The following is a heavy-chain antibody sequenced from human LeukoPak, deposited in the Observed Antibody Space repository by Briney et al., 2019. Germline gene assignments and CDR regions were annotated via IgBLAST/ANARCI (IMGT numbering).Heavy chain of an antibody. D-gene: IGHD6-6*01. CDR2: ISSSSSYI. CDR1: GFTFSSYS. CDR3: ARDLATGYSSSSTPGEIDY. V-gene: IGHV3-21*01. J-gene: IGHJ4*02. Sequence: GGSLRLSCAASGFTFSSYSMNWVRQAPGKGLEWVSSISSSSSYIYYADSVKGRFTISRDNAKNSLYLQMNSLRAEDTAVYYCARDLATGYSSSSTPGEIDYWGQGTLVTVSS.